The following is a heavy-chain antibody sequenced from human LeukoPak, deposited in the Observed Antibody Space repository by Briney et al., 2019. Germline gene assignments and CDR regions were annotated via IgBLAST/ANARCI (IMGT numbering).Heavy chain of an antibody. D-gene: IGHD7-27*01. Sequence: ASVKVPCKASESTFTDYFIHWVEQAPGQGLEWMGWINPISGGTNYAQKFQGRVTMTRDTSINPAYMGLSAVSSDATAFYHCVRGTLTGDVDFGCWGQGTLVTVSS. CDR3: VRGTLTGDVDFGC. V-gene: IGHV1-2*02. J-gene: IGHJ4*02. CDR1: ESTFTDYF. CDR2: INPISGGT.